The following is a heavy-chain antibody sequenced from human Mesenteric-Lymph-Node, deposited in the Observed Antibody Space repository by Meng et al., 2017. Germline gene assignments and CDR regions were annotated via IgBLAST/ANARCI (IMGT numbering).Heavy chain of an antibody. V-gene: IGHV1-69*01. J-gene: IGHJ5*02. CDR3: ARGPIVATIRNWFDP. Sequence: VRRFQSGAAWKKPGSPGKVSCKASGGTFSSYAISWVRQAPGQGLEWMGGIIPIFGTANYAQKFQGRVTITTDESTSTAYMELSSLRSEDTAVYYCARGPIVATIRNWFDPWGQGTLVTVSS. CDR2: IIPIFGTA. CDR1: GGTFSSYA. D-gene: IGHD5-12*01.